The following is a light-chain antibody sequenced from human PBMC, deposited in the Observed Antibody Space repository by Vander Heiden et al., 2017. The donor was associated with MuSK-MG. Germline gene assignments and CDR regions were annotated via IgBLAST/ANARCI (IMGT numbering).Light chain of an antibody. CDR1: QSISSY. Sequence: DIQMTQSPCSLSASVGDRVTITCRASQSISSYLNWYQQKPGKAPKLLIYSASSLQSGVPSRFSGSGSGTDFTLTISSLQPEDVATYYCQQSYRTPLDFGGGTKVEIK. CDR3: QQSYRTPLD. CDR2: SAS. V-gene: IGKV1-39*01. J-gene: IGKJ4*01.